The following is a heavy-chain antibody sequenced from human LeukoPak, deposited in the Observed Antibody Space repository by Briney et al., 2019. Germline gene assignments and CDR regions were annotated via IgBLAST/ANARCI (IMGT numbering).Heavy chain of an antibody. V-gene: IGHV3-23*01. D-gene: IGHD6-19*01. Sequence: GGSLRLSCAASGFTFSSYAMSWVRQAPGKGLEWVSAISGSGGSTYYADSVKGRFTISRDNSKNTLYLQMNSLRAEDTAVYYCARSYSSGHGGHYYYYMDVWGKGTTVTVSS. J-gene: IGHJ6*03. CDR1: GFTFSSYA. CDR3: ARSYSSGHGGHYYYYMDV. CDR2: ISGSGGST.